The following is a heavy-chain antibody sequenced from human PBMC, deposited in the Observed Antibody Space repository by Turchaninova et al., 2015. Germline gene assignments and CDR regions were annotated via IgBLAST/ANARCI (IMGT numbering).Heavy chain of an antibody. V-gene: IGHV4-39*01. D-gene: IGHD3-22*01. CDR3: ARHGSYYDSRGPLLDY. CDR2: ISYSGGAGAST. Sequence: QLQLQEAGPGLVTPSETLSLACTVSGGSTRSSSDYWGWIRQSPGTGREWIASISYSGGAGASTYYNPSLTSHITLSLDTSKNQFSLKVSSVTAADTAVYYGARHGSYYDSRGPLLDYWGPGTLVTVSS. J-gene: IGHJ4*02. CDR1: GGSTRSSSDY.